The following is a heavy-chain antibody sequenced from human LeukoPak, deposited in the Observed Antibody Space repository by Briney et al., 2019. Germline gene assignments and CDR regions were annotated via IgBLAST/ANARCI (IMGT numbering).Heavy chain of an antibody. V-gene: IGHV3-21*04. J-gene: IGHJ4*02. CDR2: ISPDSNYK. CDR3: ARIRGYSYGSPVGPFDY. CDR1: GFTFSTYS. Sequence: GGSLRLSCAASGFTFSTYSMNWLRLAPGKGLEWVSSISPDSNYKYYVDSVKGRFTISRDNAKSSLYLQMNSLRAEDTAVYYCARIRGYSYGSPVGPFDYWGQGTLVTVSS. D-gene: IGHD5-18*01.